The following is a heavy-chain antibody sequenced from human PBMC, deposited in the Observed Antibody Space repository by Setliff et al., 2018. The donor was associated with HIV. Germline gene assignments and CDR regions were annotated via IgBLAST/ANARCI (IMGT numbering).Heavy chain of an antibody. CDR1: GGSISSYH. CDR2: IYFSEST. V-gene: IGHV4-59*13. D-gene: IGHD6-19*01. Sequence: SETLSLTCAVSGGSISSYHWSWIRQPPGKGLEWIGYIYFSESTNYNPSLKSRVTISVDTSKIQFSLKLRSVTAADTAVYYCARGGKWLAFDYWGQGTLVTVSS. J-gene: IGHJ4*02. CDR3: ARGGKWLAFDY.